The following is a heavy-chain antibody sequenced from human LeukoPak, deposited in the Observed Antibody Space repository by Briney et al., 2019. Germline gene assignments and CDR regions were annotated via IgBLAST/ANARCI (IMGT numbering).Heavy chain of an antibody. D-gene: IGHD6-19*01. Sequence: PGGSLRLSCAASGFTFSIYSMNWVRQAPGKGLEWVSYISSSSDTIYYADSVKGRFTLSRDNAKNSLYLQMNSLGDEDTGVYYCARGVPTVAGRSYYYYGMDVWGQGTTVTVSS. CDR2: ISSSSDTI. J-gene: IGHJ6*02. CDR3: ARGVPTVAGRSYYYYGMDV. CDR1: GFTFSIYS. V-gene: IGHV3-48*02.